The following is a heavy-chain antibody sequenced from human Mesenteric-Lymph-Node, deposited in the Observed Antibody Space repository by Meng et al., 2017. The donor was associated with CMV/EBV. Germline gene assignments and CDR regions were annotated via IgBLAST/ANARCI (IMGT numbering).Heavy chain of an antibody. CDR3: ARGGGNPL. V-gene: IGHV4-34*01. Sequence: GSLRLSCTVSGGSISGYYWSWIRQPPGKGLEWIGEINHSGSTNYNPSLKSRVTISVDTSKSQFSLKLSSVTAADTGMYYCARGGGNPLGGQGTLVTVSS. CDR2: INHSGST. J-gene: IGHJ4*02. CDR1: GGSISGYY. D-gene: IGHD4-23*01.